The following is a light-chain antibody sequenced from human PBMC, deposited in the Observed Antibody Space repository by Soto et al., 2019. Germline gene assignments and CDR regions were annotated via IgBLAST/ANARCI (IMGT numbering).Light chain of an antibody. CDR2: DAS. CDR3: QQCRNWPLT. CDR1: QNVYNN. V-gene: IGKV3-15*01. J-gene: IGKJ4*01. Sequence: EIVMTQSPATLSVSPGEGATLSCKASQNVYNNLAWYQQRPGQPPRLLIYDASTRATGISARFSGSGYGTEVTLTISRLQSEDFAVYLCQQCRNWPLTFGGGNKVEIK.